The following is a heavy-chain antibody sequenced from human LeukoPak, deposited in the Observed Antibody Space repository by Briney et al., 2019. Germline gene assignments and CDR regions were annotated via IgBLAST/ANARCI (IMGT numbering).Heavy chain of an antibody. CDR3: ARGGDSSGWSNWFDP. CDR2: ISSSGSYI. J-gene: IGHJ5*02. D-gene: IGHD6-19*01. V-gene: IGHV3-21*01. Sequence: GGSLRLSCAASGFTFSSYSMNWVRQAPGKGLEWVSSISSSGSYIYYADSVKGRFTISRDNAKNSLYLQMNSLRAEDTAVYYCARGGDSSGWSNWFDPWGQGTLVTVSS. CDR1: GFTFSSYS.